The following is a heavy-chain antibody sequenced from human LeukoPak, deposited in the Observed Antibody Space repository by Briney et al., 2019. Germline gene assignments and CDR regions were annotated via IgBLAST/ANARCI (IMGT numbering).Heavy chain of an antibody. CDR1: GFNFRDSC. V-gene: IGHV3-74*01. Sequence: GGSLRVSCAASGFNFRDSCMHWVRHIPGKGLLWVSRICPGGTIRNYADSVKGRFSISRDDARNMVFLEMHSLRVDGTAVYYCVRDFRSGDFWGQGILVTVSS. CDR2: ICPGGTIR. J-gene: IGHJ4*02. CDR3: VRDFRSGDF.